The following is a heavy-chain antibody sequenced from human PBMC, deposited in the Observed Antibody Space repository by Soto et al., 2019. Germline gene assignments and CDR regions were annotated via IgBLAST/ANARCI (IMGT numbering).Heavy chain of an antibody. D-gene: IGHD1-26*01. CDR3: ARPYSGSYYLRDY. CDR1: GFTFSDYY. CDR2: ISSSGSTI. V-gene: IGHV3-11*01. Sequence: LRLSCAASGFTFSDYYMSWIRQAPGKGLEWVSYISSSGSTIYYADSVKGRFTISRDNAKNSLYLQMNSLRAEDTAVYYCARPYSGSYYLRDYWGQGTLVTVSS. J-gene: IGHJ4*02.